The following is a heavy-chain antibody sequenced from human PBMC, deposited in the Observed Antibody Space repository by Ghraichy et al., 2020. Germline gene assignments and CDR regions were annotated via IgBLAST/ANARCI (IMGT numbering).Heavy chain of an antibody. D-gene: IGHD6-19*01. CDR3: ATPQWLVQLWMN. Sequence: SENLSLTCTVSGGSISSSNYYWGWIRQPPGKGLEWIGTIYYGGSTYYNPSLKSRVTISVDTSKNQFSLKLSSVTAADTAVYYCATPQWLVQLWMNWGQGTLVTVSS. CDR2: IYYGGST. CDR1: GGSISSSNYY. V-gene: IGHV4-39*01. J-gene: IGHJ4*02.